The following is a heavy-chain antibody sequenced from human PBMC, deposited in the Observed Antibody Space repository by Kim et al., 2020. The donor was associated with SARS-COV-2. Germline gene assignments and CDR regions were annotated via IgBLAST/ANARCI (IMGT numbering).Heavy chain of an antibody. J-gene: IGHJ6*02. CDR2: ISTTGTKT. Sequence: GGSLRLSCAASEFTFSSYSMTWVRQAPGKGLEWVSSISTTGTKTHYVDSVKGRFTISRDNPKNTLFLQMNSLRVEDTAVYYCAKHLSASGSLYYYYGMDVWGQWTTVTVSS. CDR1: EFTFSSYS. V-gene: IGHV3-23*01. D-gene: IGHD3-3*01. CDR3: AKHLSASGSLYYYYGMDV.